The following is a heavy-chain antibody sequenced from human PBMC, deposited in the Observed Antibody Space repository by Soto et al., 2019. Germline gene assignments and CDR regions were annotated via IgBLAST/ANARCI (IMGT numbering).Heavy chain of an antibody. CDR1: GFSLSTNGVG. CDR2: IYWDDDK. D-gene: IGHD4-17*01. Sequence: QITLKESGPTLVQPTQTLTLTCTFSGFSLSTNGVGVGWIRQPPGKALEWLALIYWDDDKHYIPSLKSRLTITKDTSKNQVVLTMTNIDPVDTGTYYCAHVEATVTKVWGQGTLVTVSA. V-gene: IGHV2-5*02. J-gene: IGHJ4*02. CDR3: AHVEATVTKV.